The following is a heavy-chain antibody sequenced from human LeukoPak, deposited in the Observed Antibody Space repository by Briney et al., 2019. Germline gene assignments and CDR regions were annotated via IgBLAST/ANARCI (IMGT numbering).Heavy chain of an antibody. D-gene: IGHD3-10*01. CDR2: ISSSSSYI. J-gene: IGHJ4*02. CDR1: GFTFSSYE. CDR3: AREDYYGSGHFDY. V-gene: IGHV3-21*01. Sequence: PGGSLRLSCAASGFTFSSYEMNWVRQAPGKGLEWVSSISSSSSYIYYADSVKGRFTISRDNAKNSLYLQMNSLRAEDTAVYYCAREDYYGSGHFDYWGQGTLVTVSS.